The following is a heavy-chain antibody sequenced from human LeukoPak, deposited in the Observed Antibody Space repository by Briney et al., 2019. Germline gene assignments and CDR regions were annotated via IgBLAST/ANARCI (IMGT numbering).Heavy chain of an antibody. Sequence: TSETLSLTCAVYGGSFSGYYWSWIRQPPGKGLEWIGEINHSGSTNYNPPLKSRVTISVDTSKNQFSLKLSSVTAADTAVYYCARTGYSYGWYGMDVWGQGTTVTVSS. CDR2: INHSGST. V-gene: IGHV4-34*01. CDR3: ARTGYSYGWYGMDV. J-gene: IGHJ6*02. D-gene: IGHD5-18*01. CDR1: GGSFSGYY.